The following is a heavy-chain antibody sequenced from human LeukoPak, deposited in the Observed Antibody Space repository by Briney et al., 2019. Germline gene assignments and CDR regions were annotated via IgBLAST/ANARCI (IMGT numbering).Heavy chain of an antibody. D-gene: IGHD5-18*01. J-gene: IGHJ4*02. CDR1: GFTFSGYS. Sequence: GGSLRLSCAASGFTFSGYSMNWVRQAPGKGLEWVAIISYDGNDKYYTDSVKGRFTISRDKSKNTLYLQMNSLRAEDTAVYYCARDRDTAMGLWGQRTLVTVSS. CDR3: ARDRDTAMGL. V-gene: IGHV3-30*03. CDR2: ISYDGNDK.